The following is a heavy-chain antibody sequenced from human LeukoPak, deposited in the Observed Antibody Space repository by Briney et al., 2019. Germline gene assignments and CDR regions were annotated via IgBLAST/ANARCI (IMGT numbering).Heavy chain of an antibody. V-gene: IGHV4-4*02. J-gene: IGHJ4*02. CDR3: ASPLPGSYSFDY. D-gene: IGHD3-10*01. CDR1: GDSIISINW. Sequence: SETLSLTCAVSGDSIISINWWSWVRQPPGKGLEWIGEIYHSGITKYSPSLKSRVTISGDKSKNQFSLKLSSVSAADTAVYYCASPLPGSYSFDYWGQGALVTVSS. CDR2: IYHSGIT.